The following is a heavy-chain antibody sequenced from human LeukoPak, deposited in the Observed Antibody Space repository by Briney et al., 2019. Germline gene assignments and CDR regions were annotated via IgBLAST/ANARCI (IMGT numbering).Heavy chain of an antibody. D-gene: IGHD1-20*01. Sequence: ASVTVSCKVSAYTLTELSIHWVRQPPGNGLEWMGGLDPDDSETIYAQKFQGRVTMTEDTSTDTAYMELSSLRFKDTAVYYCATHSWSDVGGDYWGQGTLVTVSS. CDR2: LDPDDSET. CDR1: AYTLTELS. V-gene: IGHV1-24*01. J-gene: IGHJ4*02. CDR3: ATHSWSDVGGDY.